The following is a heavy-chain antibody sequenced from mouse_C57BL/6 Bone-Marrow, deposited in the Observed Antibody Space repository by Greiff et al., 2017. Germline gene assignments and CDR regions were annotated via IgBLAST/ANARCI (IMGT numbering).Heavy chain of an antibody. Sequence: QVQLKQPGAELVKPGASVKLSCKASGYTFTSYWMQWVKQRPGQGLEWIGEIDPSDSYTYYNEKFKGKATLPADKSSRTAYMQLSSLTSEDSAVYFCARGNYYGSSSYYAMDYWGQGTSVTVSS. V-gene: IGHV1-50*01. D-gene: IGHD1-1*01. CDR1: GYTFTSYW. CDR2: IDPSDSYT. CDR3: ARGNYYGSSSYYAMDY. J-gene: IGHJ4*01.